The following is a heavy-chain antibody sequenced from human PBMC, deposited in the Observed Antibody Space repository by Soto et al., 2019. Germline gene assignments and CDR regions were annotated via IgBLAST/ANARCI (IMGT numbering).Heavy chain of an antibody. V-gene: IGHV4-4*02. D-gene: IGHD1-7*01. CDR2: IYHSGST. CDR1: GGSISSSNW. J-gene: IGHJ5*02. Sequence: SETLSLTCAVSGGSISSSNWWSWVRQPPGKGLEWIGEIYHSGSTNYNPSLKSRVTISVDKSKNQFSLKLSSVTAADTAGYYCARVPQTGTTPRWFDPWGQGTLVTVSP. CDR3: ARVPQTGTTPRWFDP.